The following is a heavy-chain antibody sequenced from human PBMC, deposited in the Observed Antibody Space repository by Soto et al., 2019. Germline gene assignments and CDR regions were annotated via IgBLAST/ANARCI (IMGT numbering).Heavy chain of an antibody. CDR2: IYHSGST. Sequence: PSETLSLTCAVSGGSISSGGYSWNWIRQPPGKGLEWIGYIYHSGSTLYNPSLKSRVTISVDTSKNQFSLKLTSVTAADTAVYYCARHTPAISISDHWGQGTLVTVSS. J-gene: IGHJ4*02. D-gene: IGHD2-15*01. CDR3: ARHTPAISISDH. V-gene: IGHV4-30-2*01. CDR1: GGSISSGGYS.